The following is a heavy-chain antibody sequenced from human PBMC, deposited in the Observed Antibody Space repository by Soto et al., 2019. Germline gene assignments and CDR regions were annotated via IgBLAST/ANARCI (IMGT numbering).Heavy chain of an antibody. CDR2: IFYSGDT. J-gene: IGHJ1*01. CDR1: GASVNTGDYY. V-gene: IGHV4-30-4*01. D-gene: IGHD1-7*01. CDR3: VGTGTTDAF. Sequence: VQLQGSGPGLMKPSQTLSLTCTVSGASVNTGDYYWSYIRQPPGKGLEWLGYIFYSGDTYYNPSLKSRATISLNTSRNQFSLTLTSVTDADTALYYCVGTGTTDAFWGQGTLVTVSS.